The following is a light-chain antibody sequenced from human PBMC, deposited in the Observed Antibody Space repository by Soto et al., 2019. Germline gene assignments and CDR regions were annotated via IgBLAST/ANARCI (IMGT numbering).Light chain of an antibody. Sequence: IMMTQSASTLSASVGGRATFPCRARASISRWSAWYQQKPGKAPNLLIYTASSLQSGVPSRFSGSGSGTDFTLTISSLPPEDVATYCCHQSFNLPVTFGQGTRLEIK. J-gene: IGKJ5*01. V-gene: IGKV1-5*03. CDR2: TAS. CDR1: ASISRW. CDR3: HQSFNLPVT.